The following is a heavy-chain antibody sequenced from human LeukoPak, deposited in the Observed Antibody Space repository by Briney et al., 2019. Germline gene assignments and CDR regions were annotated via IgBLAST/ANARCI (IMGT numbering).Heavy chain of an antibody. CDR1: GGSISSGGYY. Sequence: PSETLSLTCTVSGGSISSGGYYWSWIRQHPGKGLEWIGYIYYSGSTYYNPSLKSRVTISVDTSKNQFSLKLSSVTAADTAVYYCARGTTSSNDYWGQGTLVTVSS. CDR2: IYYSGST. J-gene: IGHJ4*02. D-gene: IGHD1-14*01. V-gene: IGHV4-31*03. CDR3: ARGTTSSNDY.